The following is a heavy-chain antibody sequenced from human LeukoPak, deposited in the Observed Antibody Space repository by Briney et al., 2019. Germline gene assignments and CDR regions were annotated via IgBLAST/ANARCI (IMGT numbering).Heavy chain of an antibody. V-gene: IGHV3-30*02. CDR2: IRYDETDK. CDR1: GFPFRSYG. J-gene: IGHJ6*03. CDR3: AKATNYYYMDV. Sequence: PGGSLRLSCAASGFPFRSYGMHWVRQATGKGLEWVAFIRYDETDKYYADSVKGRFTISRDNSKNTLYLQMSSLRAEDTAVYYCAKATNYYYMDVWGKGTTVTVSS.